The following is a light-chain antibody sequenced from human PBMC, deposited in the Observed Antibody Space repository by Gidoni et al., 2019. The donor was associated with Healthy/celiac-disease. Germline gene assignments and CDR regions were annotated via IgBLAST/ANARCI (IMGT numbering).Light chain of an antibody. Sequence: DIVMTQSPDSLAVSLGERATINCKSSQSVLYSSNNKNYLAWYQQKPGQPPKLLIYWASTRESGVPDRFSGSGSGTDFTLTISSLQAEDVAVYYCQQYYSTLPVTFGQXTKVEIK. CDR1: QSVLYSSNNKNY. J-gene: IGKJ1*01. CDR3: QQYYSTLPVT. V-gene: IGKV4-1*01. CDR2: WAS.